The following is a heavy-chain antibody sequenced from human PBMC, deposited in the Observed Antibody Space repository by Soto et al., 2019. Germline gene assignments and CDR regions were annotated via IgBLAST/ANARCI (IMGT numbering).Heavy chain of an antibody. D-gene: IGHD6-6*01. CDR1: GYTFTSYG. V-gene: IGHV1-18*01. J-gene: IGHJ4*02. Sequence: ASVKVSCKASGYTFTSYGISWVRQAPGQGLEWMGWISAYNGNTNYAQKLQGRVTMTTDTSTSTAYMELRSLRSDDTAVYYCASAYSSSPAAAAGYWGQGTLVTVSS. CDR2: ISAYNGNT. CDR3: ASAYSSSPAAAAGY.